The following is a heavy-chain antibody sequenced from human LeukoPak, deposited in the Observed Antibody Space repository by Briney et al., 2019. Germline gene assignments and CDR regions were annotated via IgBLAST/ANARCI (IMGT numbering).Heavy chain of an antibody. CDR2: IYHSGST. J-gene: IGHJ4*02. Sequence: SETLSLTCAVSGGSISSGGYSWSWIRQPPGKGLEWIGHIYHSGSTYYNPSLKSRVTISVDRSKNQFSLKLSSVTAADTAVYYCATLADDSSGYYSYYFDYWGQGTLVTVSS. CDR1: GGSISSGGYS. V-gene: IGHV4-30-2*01. CDR3: ATLADDSSGYYSYYFDY. D-gene: IGHD3-22*01.